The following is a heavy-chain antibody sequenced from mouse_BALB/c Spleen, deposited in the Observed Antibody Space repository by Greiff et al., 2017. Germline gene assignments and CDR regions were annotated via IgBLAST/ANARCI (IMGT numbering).Heavy chain of an antibody. CDR2: ISSGGGST. D-gene: IGHD2-3*01. CDR1: GFAFSSYD. CDR3: ARHDGYY. J-gene: IGHJ2*01. Sequence: EVQLVESGGGLVQPGGSLKLSCAASGFAFSSYDMSWVRQTPEKRLEWVAYISSGGGSTYYPDTVKGRFTISRDNAKNTLYLQMSSLKSEDTAMYYCARHDGYYWGQGTTLTVSS. V-gene: IGHV5-12-1*01.